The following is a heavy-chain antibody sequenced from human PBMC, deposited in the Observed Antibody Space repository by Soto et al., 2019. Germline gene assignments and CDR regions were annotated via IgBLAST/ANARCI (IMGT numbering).Heavy chain of an antibody. Sequence: ASVKVSFKVSGYTLSELSMHWLRQARGKGLEWMGGFDPEDGQTVYAQSFQGRVTMTEDTSTDTAYMELRSLTYDDTALYYCETAVSRIAVFGTFYWGQGTLVTVSS. J-gene: IGHJ4*02. D-gene: IGHD6-19*01. V-gene: IGHV1-24*01. CDR1: GYTLSELS. CDR2: FDPEDGQT. CDR3: ETAVSRIAVFGTFY.